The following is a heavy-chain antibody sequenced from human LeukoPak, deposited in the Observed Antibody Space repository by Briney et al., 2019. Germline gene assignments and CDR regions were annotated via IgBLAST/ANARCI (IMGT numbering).Heavy chain of an antibody. Sequence: GGSLRLSCAASGFTFSSYSMNWVRQAPGKGLEWVSSISSSSSYIYYADSVKGRFTISRDNAKNSLYLQMNSLRAEDTAVYYCARDGYIGNYYRFDYWGQGTLVTVSS. CDR2: ISSSSSYI. CDR3: ARDGYIGNYYRFDY. CDR1: GFTFSSYS. D-gene: IGHD1-26*01. J-gene: IGHJ4*02. V-gene: IGHV3-21*01.